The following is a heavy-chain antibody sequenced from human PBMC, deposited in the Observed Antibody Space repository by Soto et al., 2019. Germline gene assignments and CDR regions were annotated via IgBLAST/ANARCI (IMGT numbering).Heavy chain of an antibody. D-gene: IGHD6-6*01. V-gene: IGHV3-11*01. CDR2: ITSSGSTT. J-gene: IGHJ4*02. CDR1: GFTFSDHY. Sequence: RRLSCAASGFTFSDHYMSWIRQAPGKGLEWVSYITSSGSTTSYADSVKGRFTISRDNAKNSLYLQMNSLRAEETAVYYCARDKGQLVPADGYWGQGTLVTVSS. CDR3: ARDKGQLVPADGY.